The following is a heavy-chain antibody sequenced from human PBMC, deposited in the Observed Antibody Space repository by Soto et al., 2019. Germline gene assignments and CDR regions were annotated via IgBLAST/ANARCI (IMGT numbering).Heavy chain of an antibody. J-gene: IGHJ4*02. V-gene: IGHV3-23*01. Sequence: GGSLRLSCVASGFTFNNYAMSWVRQAPGKGLEWVSTIRSSGDSTYYADSVKGRFTISRDNSKNTLYLQMNSLRAEDTAVYNCAKRGESYSLSPAFNFDYWGQGSLVTVSS. CDR1: GFTFNNYA. D-gene: IGHD1-26*01. CDR3: AKRGESYSLSPAFNFDY. CDR2: IRSSGDST.